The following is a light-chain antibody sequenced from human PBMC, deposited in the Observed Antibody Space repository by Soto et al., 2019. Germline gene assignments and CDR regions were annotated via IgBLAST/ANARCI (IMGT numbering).Light chain of an antibody. CDR2: GAS. V-gene: IGKV3-20*01. CDR1: QSITSNF. CDR3: WQYGRSLFVYP. J-gene: IGKJ2*01. Sequence: EIVLTQSPGTLSLSPGERATLSCRASQSITSNFLAWYQQKPGQAPRLLIYGASTRAAGVPDRFSGSGSGTVFPLNIPGLEPEDFAVYYCWQYGRSLFVYPFCQATKL.